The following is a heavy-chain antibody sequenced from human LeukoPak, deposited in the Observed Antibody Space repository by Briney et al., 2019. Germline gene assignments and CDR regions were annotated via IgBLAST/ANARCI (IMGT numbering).Heavy chain of an antibody. Sequence: GGSLRLSCAASGFTFSSYSMNWVRQAPGKGLEWVSSISSSSSYIYYADSVKGRFTISRDNAKNSLYLQMNSLRAEDTAVYYCARDLTGYYYGENWFDPWGQGTLVTVSS. D-gene: IGHD3-10*01. CDR1: GFTFSSYS. J-gene: IGHJ5*02. V-gene: IGHV3-21*01. CDR2: ISSSSSYI. CDR3: ARDLTGYYYGENWFDP.